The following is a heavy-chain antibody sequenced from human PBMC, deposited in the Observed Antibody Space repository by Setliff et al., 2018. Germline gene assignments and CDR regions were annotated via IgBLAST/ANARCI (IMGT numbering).Heavy chain of an antibody. J-gene: IGHJ4*02. V-gene: IGHV4-61*09. CDR2: IDSSGDI. CDR3: ARGRFQYVGDSFYFDY. D-gene: IGHD4-17*01. CDR1: GGSISSGPYY. Sequence: KTSETLSLTCTVSGGSISSGPYYWTWIRQPAEKGLEWVGHIDSSGDINYNPSLKSRLTISRVTSKSQFSLRLNSVTAADTAVFFCARGRFQYVGDSFYFDYWGQGNLVTVSS.